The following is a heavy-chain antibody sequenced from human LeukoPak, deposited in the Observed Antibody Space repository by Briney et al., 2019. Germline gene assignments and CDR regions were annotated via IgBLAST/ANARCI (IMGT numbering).Heavy chain of an antibody. V-gene: IGHV4-59*01. CDR1: DGSISSYY. CDR3: AREADKGHWFGP. Sequence: SETLSLTCTVSDGSISSYYWSWIRQPPGKGLEWIGYIFYSGNTKYNPSLESRITMSIDTSKNLFSLKLSSVTAADTAVYYCAREADKGHWFGPWGPESLVTVSS. CDR2: IFYSGNT. J-gene: IGHJ5*02. D-gene: IGHD6-13*01.